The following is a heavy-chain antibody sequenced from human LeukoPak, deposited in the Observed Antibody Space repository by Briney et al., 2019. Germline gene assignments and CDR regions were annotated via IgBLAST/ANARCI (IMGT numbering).Heavy chain of an antibody. J-gene: IGHJ4*02. CDR2: INHSGST. CDR1: GGSFSGYY. Sequence: SETLSLTCAVYGGSFSGYYWSWIRQPPGKGLEWIGEINHSGSTNYNPSLKSRVTISVDTSKNQFSLKLSSVTAADTAVYYCARALGYCSGGSCHYFDYWGQGTLVTVSS. CDR3: ARALGYCSGGSCHYFDY. D-gene: IGHD2-15*01. V-gene: IGHV4-34*01.